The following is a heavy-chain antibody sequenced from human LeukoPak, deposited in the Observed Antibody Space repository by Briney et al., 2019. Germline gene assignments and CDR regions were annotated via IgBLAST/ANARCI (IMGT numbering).Heavy chain of an antibody. CDR3: AREVDRLFDY. D-gene: IGHD2-2*01. CDR1: GFTFRSYA. J-gene: IGHJ4*02. V-gene: IGHV3-30-3*01. Sequence: PGGSLRLSCAASGFTFRSYAMHWVRQAPGKGLEWVAVISYDGSKKYYADSVEGRFTISRDNSKNTLYLQMNSLRAEDTAVYSCAREVDRLFDYWGQGTLVTVSS. CDR2: ISYDGSKK.